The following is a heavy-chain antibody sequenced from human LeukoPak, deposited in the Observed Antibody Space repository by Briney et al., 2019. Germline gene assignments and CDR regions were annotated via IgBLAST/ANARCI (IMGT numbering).Heavy chain of an antibody. J-gene: IGHJ2*01. D-gene: IGHD4-23*01. CDR2: ITRYGNT. CDR1: GGSLSGYY. CDR3: ARLDRLTVGYWFFDL. V-gene: IGHV4-34*01. Sequence: SETLSLTCGVSGGSLSGYYWSWIRQPPGKGLEWIGEITRYGNTNYNPSLKSRVTISGDTSKKQLSLKLSSVTAADTAVYYCARLDRLTVGYWFFDLWGRGTLVTVSS.